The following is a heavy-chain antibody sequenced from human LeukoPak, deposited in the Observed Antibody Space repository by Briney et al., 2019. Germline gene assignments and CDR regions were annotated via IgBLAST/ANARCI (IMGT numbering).Heavy chain of an antibody. D-gene: IGHD3-22*01. CDR3: ATPGGDSSGYDAFDI. V-gene: IGHV1-69*05. CDR2: IIPIFGTA. CDR1: GGTFSSYA. J-gene: IGHJ3*02. Sequence: ASVKVSCKASGGTFSSYAISWVRQAPGQGLEWMGGIIPIFGTANYAQKFQGRVTITTDESTSTAYMELSSLRSEDTAVYYCATPGGDSSGYDAFDIWGQGTMVTISS.